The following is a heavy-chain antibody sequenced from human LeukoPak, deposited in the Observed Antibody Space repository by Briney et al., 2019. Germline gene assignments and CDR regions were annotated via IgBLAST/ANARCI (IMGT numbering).Heavy chain of an antibody. CDR3: ASPRGAAGFNDAFDI. CDR2: INTHNGDT. Sequence: GASVKVSCKASGYTFASFGIAWVRQAPGQGLEWMGWINTHNGDTNYAQKLQGRVTMTTDTSTSTAYMELRSLRSDDTAVYYCASPRGAAGFNDAFDIWGQGTMVTVSS. J-gene: IGHJ3*02. V-gene: IGHV1-18*01. CDR1: GYTFASFG. D-gene: IGHD6-13*01.